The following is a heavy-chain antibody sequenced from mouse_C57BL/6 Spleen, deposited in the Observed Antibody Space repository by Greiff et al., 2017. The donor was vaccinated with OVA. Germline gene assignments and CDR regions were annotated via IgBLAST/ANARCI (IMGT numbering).Heavy chain of an antibody. V-gene: IGHV1-53*01. CDR2: INPSNGGT. CDR3: ARSGWGVVPYYYAMDY. CDR1: GYTFTSYW. J-gene: IGHJ4*01. D-gene: IGHD1-1*01. Sequence: QVQLKQPGTELVKPGASVKLSCKASGYTFTSYWMHWVKQRPGQGLEWIGNINPSNGGTNYNEKFKSKATLTVDKSSSTAYMQLSSLTSEDSAVYYCARSGWGVVPYYYAMDYWGQGTSVTVSS.